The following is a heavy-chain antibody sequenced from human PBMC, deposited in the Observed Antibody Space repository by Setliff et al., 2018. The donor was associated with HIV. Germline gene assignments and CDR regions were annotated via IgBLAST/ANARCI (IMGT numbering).Heavy chain of an antibody. J-gene: IGHJ1*01. CDR3: ARARRAGSGPKYFQH. D-gene: IGHD2-15*01. CDR1: GGSISSGSYY. V-gene: IGHV4-61*01. Sequence: SETLSLTCTVSGGSISSGSYYWSWIRQPPGKGLEWIGYIYNSASTSYNPSLKSRVTISVDTSKNQFSLRLSSVTAADTAVYYCARARRAGSGPKYFQHWGQGTLVTVSS. CDR2: IYNSAST.